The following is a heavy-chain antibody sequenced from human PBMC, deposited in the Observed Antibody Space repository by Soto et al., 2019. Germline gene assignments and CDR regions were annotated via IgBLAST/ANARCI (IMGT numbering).Heavy chain of an antibody. D-gene: IGHD6-13*01. Sequence: QVQLQESGPGLVKPSQTLSLTCNVSGGYIGSGGYYWSWIRQHPGKDLEWIGYIYYTGSTYYNRSLRSGVSRSVATSKTQFSRKRTFVTAADRAVYYWARDRRSALGTRGSIDPWGQGTWSLSPQ. CDR1: GGYIGSGGYY. CDR2: IYYTGST. V-gene: IGHV4-31*03. CDR3: ARDRRSALGTRGSIDP. J-gene: IGHJ5*02.